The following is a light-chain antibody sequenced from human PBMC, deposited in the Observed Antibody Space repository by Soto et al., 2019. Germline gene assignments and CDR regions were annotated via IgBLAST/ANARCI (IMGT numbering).Light chain of an antibody. CDR1: QCVSSN. V-gene: IGKV3-15*01. J-gene: IGKJ5*01. Sequence: EIVLTQSPATLSVSPGERATLSCRASQCVSSNLAWYLQKPGQAPSLLIYAASTRATGIPARFSGGGSGTEFTLTISSLQSEDFAVYYCQQYNNWPITFGQGTRLEIK. CDR2: AAS. CDR3: QQYNNWPIT.